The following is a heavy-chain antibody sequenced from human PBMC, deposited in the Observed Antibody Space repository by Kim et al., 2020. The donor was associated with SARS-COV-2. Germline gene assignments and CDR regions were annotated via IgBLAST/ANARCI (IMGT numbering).Heavy chain of an antibody. J-gene: IGHJ4*01. Sequence: GGSLRLSCAASGFTVSSNYMSWVRQAPGKGLXXVSVXXSGGSTYYADSVKGRFTXXRDXXXNTXXXQXXXLRXXXTAXXXCAXXGGXXXYDXXXF. CDR1: GFTVSSNY. CDR3: AXXGGXXXYDXXXF. CDR2: XXSGGST. D-gene: IGHD5-12*01. V-gene: IGHV3-66*01.